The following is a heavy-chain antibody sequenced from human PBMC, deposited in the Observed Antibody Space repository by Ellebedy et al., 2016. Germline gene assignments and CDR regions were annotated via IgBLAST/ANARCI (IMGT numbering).Heavy chain of an antibody. Sequence: GESLKISXAASGFTFDKYDMHWVRQSTGKRPEWVAVIATLGDTYYLDSVQGRFTVSRDVARNSVYLQLNNVRADDSAVYYCAREGGFRSHYGMDVWGQGTTVTVSS. J-gene: IGHJ6*02. CDR2: IATLGDT. D-gene: IGHD3-3*01. V-gene: IGHV3-13*01. CDR3: AREGGFRSHYGMDV. CDR1: GFTFDKYD.